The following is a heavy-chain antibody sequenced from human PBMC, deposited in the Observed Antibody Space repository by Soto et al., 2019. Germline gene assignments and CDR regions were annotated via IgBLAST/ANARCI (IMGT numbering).Heavy chain of an antibody. J-gene: IGHJ4*02. CDR1: GGSIGRYH. Sequence: TLSLTCTVSGGSIGRYHWSWIRQPAGKGLGWIGRIYTSGITNYSPSLKSRVTMSLDTSKNQFSLRLSPVTAADTAVYYCARDLEYSYGFDFWGQGALVTVSS. V-gene: IGHV4-4*07. CDR3: ARDLEYSYGFDF. D-gene: IGHD5-18*01. CDR2: IYTSGIT.